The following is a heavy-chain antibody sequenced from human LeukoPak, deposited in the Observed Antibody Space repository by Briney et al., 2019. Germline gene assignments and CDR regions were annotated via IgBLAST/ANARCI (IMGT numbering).Heavy chain of an antibody. J-gene: IGHJ4*02. CDR3: ARDMGGSGSQPDY. D-gene: IGHD3-10*01. Sequence: GGSLRLSCAASGFTFSSYTMHWVRQAPGKGLEWVAVIWYDGGDKYYVDSVKGRFTISRDNSKNTLYLQMNSLRAEDTAVYYCARDMGGSGSQPDYWGQGTPVTVSS. CDR2: IWYDGGDK. CDR1: GFTFSSYT. V-gene: IGHV3-33*01.